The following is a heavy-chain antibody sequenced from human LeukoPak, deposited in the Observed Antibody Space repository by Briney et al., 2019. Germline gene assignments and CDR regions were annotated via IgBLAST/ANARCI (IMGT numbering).Heavy chain of an antibody. CDR3: ARAGGLGGYCTNGVCYRSYYYMDV. Sequence: ASVKVSCKASGYTFTGYYMHWVRQAPGQGLEWMGWINPNSCGTNYAQKFQGRVTMTRDTSISTAYMELSRLRSDDTAVYYCARAGGLGGYCTNGVCYRSYYYMDVWGKGTTVTISS. J-gene: IGHJ6*03. D-gene: IGHD2-8*01. V-gene: IGHV1-2*02. CDR1: GYTFTGYY. CDR2: INPNSCGT.